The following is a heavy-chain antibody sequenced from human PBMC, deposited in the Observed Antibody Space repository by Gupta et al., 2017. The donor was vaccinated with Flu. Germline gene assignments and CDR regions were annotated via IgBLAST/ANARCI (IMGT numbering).Heavy chain of an antibody. CDR2: ISGSGNTM. V-gene: IGHV3-11*01. J-gene: IGHJ4*02. Sequence: QVQLVESGGGLVKPGGSLRLSCAASGFTFSDYYLSWIRQAPGKGLEWISYISGSGNTMFYADSVKGRFTISRDNAKNSLYLQMNSLRDEDTAVYYCARDGPHCNGNSCYHFDHWGQGTLVTVSS. D-gene: IGHD2-15*01. CDR3: ARDGPHCNGNSCYHFDH. CDR1: GFTFSDYY.